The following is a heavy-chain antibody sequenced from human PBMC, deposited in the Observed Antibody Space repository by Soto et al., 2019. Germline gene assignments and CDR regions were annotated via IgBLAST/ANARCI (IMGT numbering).Heavy chain of an antibody. J-gene: IGHJ4*02. CDR3: AKDIMATGFDY. Sequence: EVQLVESGGVVVQPGGSLRLSYAASGFTFDDYTMHWVRQAPGKGLEWVSLISWDGGSTYYADSVKGRFTISRDNSKNSLYLQMNSLRTEDTALYYCAKDIMATGFDYWGQGTLVTVSS. CDR2: ISWDGGST. CDR1: GFTFDDYT. D-gene: IGHD5-12*01. V-gene: IGHV3-43*01.